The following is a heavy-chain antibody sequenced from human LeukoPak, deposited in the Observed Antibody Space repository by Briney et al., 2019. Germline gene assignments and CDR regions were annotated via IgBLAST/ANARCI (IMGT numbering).Heavy chain of an antibody. D-gene: IGHD2-2*01. V-gene: IGHV1-8*02. CDR2: VNPNNGNM. Sequence: ASVKVSCKASGYIFTSYDINWVRQASGQGLEWMGWVNPNNGNMGFAQKFQGRITINRDTSINTAYMELRGLRSEDTAVYYCAREAGSCSSTSCPFDYWGQGTLVTVSS. CDR1: GYIFTSYD. CDR3: AREAGSCSSTSCPFDY. J-gene: IGHJ4*02.